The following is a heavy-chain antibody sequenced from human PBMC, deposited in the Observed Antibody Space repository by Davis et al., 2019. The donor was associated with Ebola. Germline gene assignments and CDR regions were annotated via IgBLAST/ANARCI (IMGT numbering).Heavy chain of an antibody. CDR2: IYSGGGT. J-gene: IGHJ3*02. CDR3: TRAVWSGYSRGAFDI. CDR1: GFTVSSNY. D-gene: IGHD3-3*01. V-gene: IGHV3-53*01. Sequence: GESLKISCAASGFTVSSNYMSWVRQAPGKGLEWVSVIYSGGGTYYADSVKGRFTISRDNSKNTVYLQMNSLGVGDTAVYFCTRAVWSGYSRGAFDIWGQGTMVTVSS.